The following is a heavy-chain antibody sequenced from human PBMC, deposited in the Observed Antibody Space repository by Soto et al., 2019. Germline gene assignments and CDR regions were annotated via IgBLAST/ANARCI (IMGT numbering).Heavy chain of an antibody. J-gene: IGHJ6*02. V-gene: IGHV4-39*02. CDR2: IYYSGST. CDR3: ARDLKAARPPDYYYYYGMDV. D-gene: IGHD6-6*01. CDR1: GGSISSSSYY. Sequence: PSETLSLTCTVSGGSISSSSYYWGWIRQPPGKGLEWIGSIYYSGSTYYNPSLKSRVTISVDTSKNQFSLKLSSVTAADTAVYYCARDLKAARPPDYYYYYGMDVWGQGTTVTVSS.